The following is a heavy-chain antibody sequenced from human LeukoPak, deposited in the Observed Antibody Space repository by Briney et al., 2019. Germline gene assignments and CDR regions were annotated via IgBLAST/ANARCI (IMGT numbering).Heavy chain of an antibody. Sequence: SETLSLTCTVSGVSMSAFQWSWVRQSPEKGLEWIGCVNTKGETNYNPSLKSRVIASVDTSKSQFSLRLTSVTAADTAVYYCATSNDAKIAPFDHWGQGALVTVSS. V-gene: IGHV4-4*09. D-gene: IGHD2-8*01. J-gene: IGHJ4*02. CDR3: ATSNDAKIAPFDH. CDR2: VNTKGET. CDR1: GVSMSAFQ.